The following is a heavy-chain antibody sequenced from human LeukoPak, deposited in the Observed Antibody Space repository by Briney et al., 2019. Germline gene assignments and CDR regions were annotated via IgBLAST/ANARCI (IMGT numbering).Heavy chain of an antibody. D-gene: IGHD6-13*01. CDR2: IIPIFGTP. V-gene: IGHV1-69*01. J-gene: IGHJ4*02. CDR1: GGTFSSNA. CDR3: ANRGDGGIGMGILGSYDF. Sequence: SVKVSCKAAGGTFSSNAISWVRQAPGQGLEWMGGIIPIFGTPNYAHNFQDRVTITADESTSTAYMELSALRSEDTAVYYCANRGDGGIGMGILGSYDFWGQGTLVTVSS.